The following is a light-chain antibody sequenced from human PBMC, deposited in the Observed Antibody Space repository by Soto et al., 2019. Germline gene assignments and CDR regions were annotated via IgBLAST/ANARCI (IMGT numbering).Light chain of an antibody. CDR3: CSYAGPYVL. V-gene: IGLV2-23*01. J-gene: IGLJ2*01. CDR2: EGI. Sequence: QSALTQPASVSGSPGQSITISCTGTSSDVGSYNVVSWYQHHPGKAPKLMIYEGIKRPSGVSNRFSGSKSANSASLTISGLQAEDEADYYCCSYAGPYVLFGGGTKVTVL. CDR1: SSDVGSYNV.